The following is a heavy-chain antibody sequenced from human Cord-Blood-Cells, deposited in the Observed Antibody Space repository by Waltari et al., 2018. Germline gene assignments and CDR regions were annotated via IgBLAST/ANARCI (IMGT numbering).Heavy chain of an antibody. Sequence: QVQLQESGPGLVKPSETLSPTCTVTGGPISLYYGSWIRQPPGKGLEWIGYIYYSGSTNYNPSLKSRVTISVDTSKNQFSLKLSSGTAADTAVYYCARAITGTTFDYWGQGTLVTVSS. CDR2: IYYSGST. CDR3: ARAITGTTFDY. D-gene: IGHD1-7*01. CDR1: GGPISLYY. J-gene: IGHJ4*02. V-gene: IGHV4-59*01.